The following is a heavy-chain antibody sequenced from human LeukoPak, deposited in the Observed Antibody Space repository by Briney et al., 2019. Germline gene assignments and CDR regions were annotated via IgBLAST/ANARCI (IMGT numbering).Heavy chain of an antibody. V-gene: IGHV3-23*01. CDR2: VSGTGGST. CDR3: DNDVVSSISEGGYYFDL. J-gene: IGHJ4*02. Sequence: GVSLRLTGAASGFTLHSYAMSWVRRAPGQGLEWVSTVSGTGGSTHYADSVKGRFTIARSIFNNNLELQRNSLRAEAAAIYYCDNDVVSSISEGGYYFDLWGQGTLVTVSS. D-gene: IGHD5/OR15-5a*01. CDR1: GFTLHSYA.